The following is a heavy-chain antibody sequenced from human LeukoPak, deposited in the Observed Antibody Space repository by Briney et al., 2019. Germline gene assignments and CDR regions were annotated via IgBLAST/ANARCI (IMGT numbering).Heavy chain of an antibody. CDR1: GFTFSSYG. CDR3: AKDGTTNYYYYYMDV. CDR2: ISYDGSNK. J-gene: IGHJ6*03. V-gene: IGHV3-30*18. D-gene: IGHD2/OR15-2a*01. Sequence: GGSLRLSCAASGFTFSSYGMHWVRQAPSKGLEWVAVISYDGSNKYYADSVKGRFTISRDNSKNTLYLQMNSLRAEDTAVYYCAKDGTTNYYYYYMDVWGKGTTVTVSS.